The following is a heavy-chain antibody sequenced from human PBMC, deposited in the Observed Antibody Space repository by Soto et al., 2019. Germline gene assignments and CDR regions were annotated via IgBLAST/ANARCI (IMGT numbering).Heavy chain of an antibody. Sequence: GGSLRLSCAASGFTFSNAWMSWVRQAPGKGLEWVGRIKSKTDGGTTDYAAPVKGRVTISRDDSKNTLYLQMNSLKTEDTAVYYGTTHLPRTGTTPRAYYYGMEVWGQGTTVTVSS. CDR1: GFTFSNAW. CDR3: TTHLPRTGTTPRAYYYGMEV. V-gene: IGHV3-15*01. J-gene: IGHJ6*02. CDR2: IKSKTDGGTT. D-gene: IGHD1-7*01.